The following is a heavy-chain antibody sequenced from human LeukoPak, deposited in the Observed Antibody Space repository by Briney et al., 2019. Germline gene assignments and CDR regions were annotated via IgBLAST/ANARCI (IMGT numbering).Heavy chain of an antibody. D-gene: IGHD6-19*01. CDR1: GGSISSGGYS. Sequence: SETLSLTCAVSGGSISSGGYSWSWIRQPPGKGLEWIGSIYYSGSTYYNPSLKSRVTISVDTSKNQFSLKLSSVTAADTAVYYCARALGSGWLRGKYYFDYWGQGTLVTVSS. CDR2: IYYSGST. CDR3: ARALGSGWLRGKYYFDY. J-gene: IGHJ4*02. V-gene: IGHV4-39*07.